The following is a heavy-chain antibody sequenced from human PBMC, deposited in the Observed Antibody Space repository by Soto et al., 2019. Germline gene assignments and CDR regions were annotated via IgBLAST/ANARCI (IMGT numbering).Heavy chain of an antibody. CDR1: GGCFSAYY. V-gene: IGHV4-34*01. J-gene: IGHJ4*02. CDR3: ARGSVDTVDSSGFYEY. CDR2: INHSGGT. D-gene: IGHD3-22*01. Sequence: PSETLSLTCAVYGGCFSAYYWSWIRQPPGKGLEWIGEINHSGGTSYNPSLKSRVTISVDTSKSQFSLKLTSVTAADRAVYYCARGSVDTVDSSGFYEYWGPATPLTVSS.